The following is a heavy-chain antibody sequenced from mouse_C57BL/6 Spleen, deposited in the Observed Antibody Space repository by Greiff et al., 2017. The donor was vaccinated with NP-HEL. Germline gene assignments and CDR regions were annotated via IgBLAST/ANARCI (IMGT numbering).Heavy chain of an antibody. V-gene: IGHV1-7*01. Sequence: VQLQQPGAELVRPGSSVKLSCKASGYTFTSYWMHWVKQRPGQGLEWIGYINPSSGYTKYNQKFKDKATLTADKSSSTAYMQLSSLTYEDSAVYYCARSLTAMDYWGQGTSVTVSS. J-gene: IGHJ4*01. CDR1: GYTFTSYW. CDR3: ARSLTAMDY. CDR2: INPSSGYT.